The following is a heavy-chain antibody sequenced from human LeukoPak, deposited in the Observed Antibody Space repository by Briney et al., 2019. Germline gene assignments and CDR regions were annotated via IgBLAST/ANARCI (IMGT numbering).Heavy chain of an antibody. CDR1: GFTFSSYA. V-gene: IGHV3-23*01. CDR2: ISGSGGST. Sequence: GGSLRPSCAASGFTFSSYAMSWVRQAPGKGLEWVSAISGSGGSTYYADSVKGRFTISRDNSKNTLYLQMNSLRAEDTAVYYCAKDALRITMIVVAYFDYWGQGTLVTVSS. D-gene: IGHD3-22*01. J-gene: IGHJ4*02. CDR3: AKDALRITMIVVAYFDY.